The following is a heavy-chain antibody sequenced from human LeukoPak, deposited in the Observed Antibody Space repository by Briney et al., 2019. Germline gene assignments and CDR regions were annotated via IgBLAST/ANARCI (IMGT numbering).Heavy chain of an antibody. Sequence: GGSLRLSCAASGFTFSSYWMHWVRQAPGKGLVWVSRINSDGSSTSYADSVKGRFTISRDNAKNTLYLQMNSLRAEDTAVYYCARFGASFDAFDIWGQGTMVTVSS. CDR2: INSDGSST. CDR3: ARFGASFDAFDI. CDR1: GFTFSSYW. V-gene: IGHV3-74*01. J-gene: IGHJ3*02. D-gene: IGHD3-10*01.